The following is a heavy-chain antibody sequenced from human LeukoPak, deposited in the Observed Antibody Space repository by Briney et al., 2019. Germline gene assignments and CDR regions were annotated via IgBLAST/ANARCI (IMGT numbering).Heavy chain of an antibody. Sequence: ASVKVSCKASGYTFTGYYMHWVRQAPGQGLEWMGWISAYNGNANYAQKLQGRVTMTTDTSTSTAYMELRSLRSDDTAVYYCARGSGNPLAYYYYYMDVWGKGTTVTISS. J-gene: IGHJ6*03. D-gene: IGHD3-10*01. CDR1: GYTFTGYY. CDR2: ISAYNGNA. V-gene: IGHV1-18*04. CDR3: ARGSGNPLAYYYYYMDV.